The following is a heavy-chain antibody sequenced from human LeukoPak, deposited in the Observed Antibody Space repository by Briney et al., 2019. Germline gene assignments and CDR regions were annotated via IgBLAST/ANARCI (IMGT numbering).Heavy chain of an antibody. Sequence: GGSLRLSCAASGFIFSSYSMNWVRQAPGKGLEWVSYIRSSSSTIYYADSVKGRFTISRDNAKNSLYLQMNSLRAEDTAVYYCARGYYDSGGSGIDYWGQGTLVTVSS. V-gene: IGHV3-48*04. CDR3: ARGYYDSGGSGIDY. CDR1: GFIFSSYS. D-gene: IGHD3-22*01. CDR2: IRSSSSTI. J-gene: IGHJ4*02.